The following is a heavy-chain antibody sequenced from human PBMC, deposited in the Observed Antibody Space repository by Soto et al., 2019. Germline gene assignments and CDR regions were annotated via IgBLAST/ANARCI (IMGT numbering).Heavy chain of an antibody. Sequence: PGGSLRLSCAASGFTFSTYAMSWVRQAPGKRLEWVSTSSGSGGDTYNADSVTGRFTISRDNSKNTLYLQMNRLRAEDTAIYYCAKDTSSIPEYFKQCGQGTQVTVSS. CDR1: GFTFSTYA. J-gene: IGHJ1*01. CDR3: AKDTSSIPEYFKQ. CDR2: SSGSGGDT. D-gene: IGHD6-19*01. V-gene: IGHV3-23*01.